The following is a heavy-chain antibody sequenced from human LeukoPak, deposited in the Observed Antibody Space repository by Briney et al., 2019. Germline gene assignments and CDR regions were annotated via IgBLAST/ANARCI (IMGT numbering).Heavy chain of an antibody. V-gene: IGHV4-59*08. CDR1: GASISRYY. CDR3: ARYTGYSSGWRFDY. D-gene: IGHD6-19*01. J-gene: IGHJ4*02. Sequence: SETLSLTCSVSGASISRYYWNWIRQPPGKGLEWIGHIYNSGNTNYNPSLKSRVTLSLDTSKNQFSLKLSSVTAADTAVYYCARYTGYSSGWRFDYWGQGTLVTVSS. CDR2: IYNSGNT.